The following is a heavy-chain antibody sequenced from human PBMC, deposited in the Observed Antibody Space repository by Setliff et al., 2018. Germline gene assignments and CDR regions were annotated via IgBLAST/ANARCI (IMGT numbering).Heavy chain of an antibody. Sequence: GSLRLSCAASGFTFSSYAMHWVRQAPGKGLEWVAVISYDGSNKYYADSVKGRFTISRDNSKNTLYLQMSSLRPEDTAVHYCARDQPGPYYNFWSGVPEPWGQGTLVTVSS. CDR1: GFTFSSYA. J-gene: IGHJ4*02. CDR2: ISYDGSNK. V-gene: IGHV3-30*15. CDR3: ARDQPGPYYNFWSGVPEP. D-gene: IGHD3-3*01.